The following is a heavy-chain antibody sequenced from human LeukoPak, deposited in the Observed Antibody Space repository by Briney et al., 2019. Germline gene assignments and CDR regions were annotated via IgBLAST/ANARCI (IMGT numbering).Heavy chain of an antibody. Sequence: PGGSLRLSCAASGFTFSSYWMHWVRHTPGKGLVWVSRINVDGSSTSYADSVKGRFTISRDNAKNTLYLQMNSLRAEDTAVYYCARGGFGPSDALDIWGQGTMVTVSS. D-gene: IGHD3-10*01. CDR3: ARGGFGPSDALDI. CDR2: INVDGSST. V-gene: IGHV3-74*01. CDR1: GFTFSSYW. J-gene: IGHJ3*02.